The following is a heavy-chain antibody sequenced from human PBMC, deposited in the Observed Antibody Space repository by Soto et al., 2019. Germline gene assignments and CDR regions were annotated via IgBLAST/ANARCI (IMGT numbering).Heavy chain of an antibody. Sequence: QVQLVKSGGGVVQPGRSLRLSCAASGFTFSSYVLHWVRQAPGKGLEWVAVISKDGSSKHYADSVKGRFTISRDNSKNTLYLQMNSLRPEDTAVYYCARSYCGDDCALDCWGQGTLVTV. D-gene: IGHD2-21*02. CDR2: ISKDGSSK. J-gene: IGHJ4*02. CDR3: ARSYCGDDCALDC. V-gene: IGHV3-30-3*01. CDR1: GFTFSSYV.